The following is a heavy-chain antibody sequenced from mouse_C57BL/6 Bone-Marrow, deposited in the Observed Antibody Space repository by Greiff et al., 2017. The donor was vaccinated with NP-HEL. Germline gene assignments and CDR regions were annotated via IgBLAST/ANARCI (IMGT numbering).Heavy chain of an antibody. Sequence: VQLQQPGAELVKPGASVKLSCKASGYTFTSYWMHWVKQWPGQGLEWIGMIHPNSGSTNYNEKFKSKATLTVDKSSSTAYMQLSSLTSEDSAVYYCASYDYDSWFAYWGQGTLVTVSA. D-gene: IGHD2-4*01. J-gene: IGHJ3*01. CDR2: IHPNSGST. CDR3: ASYDYDSWFAY. CDR1: GYTFTSYW. V-gene: IGHV1-64*01.